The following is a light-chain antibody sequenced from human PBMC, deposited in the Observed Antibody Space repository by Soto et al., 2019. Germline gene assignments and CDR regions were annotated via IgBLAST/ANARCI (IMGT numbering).Light chain of an antibody. CDR2: EVS. Sequence: QSALTQPASVSGSPGQSITISCTGTSSDIGTYNYVSWYQQHPGKAPKLMIYEVSNRPSGVSNRFSGSKSGNTASLTISGLQAEDEADYYCSSYTTSSTLNLVFGGGTKLTVL. CDR3: SSYTTSSTLNLV. J-gene: IGLJ2*01. V-gene: IGLV2-14*01. CDR1: SSDIGTYNY.